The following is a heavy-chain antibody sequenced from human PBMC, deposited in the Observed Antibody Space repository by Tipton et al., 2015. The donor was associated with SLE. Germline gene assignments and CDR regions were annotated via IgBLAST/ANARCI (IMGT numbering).Heavy chain of an antibody. CDR1: GGSIGTDY. D-gene: IGHD4/OR15-4a*01. CDR3: AREVYGESWGNNWFDP. Sequence: TLSLTCTVSGGSIGTDYWSWIRQPPGKGLEWIGYIYYSGTTNYNPSLKSRVTISVDTSNNQFSLKLNSVTAADTAVYYCAREVYGESWGNNWFDPWGQGTLVTVSS. V-gene: IGHV4-59*12. J-gene: IGHJ5*02. CDR2: IYYSGTT.